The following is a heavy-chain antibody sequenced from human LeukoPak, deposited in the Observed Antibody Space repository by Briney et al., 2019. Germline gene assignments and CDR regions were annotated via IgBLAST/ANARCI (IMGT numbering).Heavy chain of an antibody. CDR2: IYGGGST. Sequence: GGSLRLSCAASGFTVSSNYMSWVRQAPGKGLEWVSVIYGGGSTYYADSVKGRFTISRDNSKNTLYLQMNSLRAEDTAVYYCARAEKATIFDYWGQGTLVTVSS. D-gene: IGHD5-24*01. CDR1: GFTVSSNY. CDR3: ARAEKATIFDY. V-gene: IGHV3-53*01. J-gene: IGHJ4*02.